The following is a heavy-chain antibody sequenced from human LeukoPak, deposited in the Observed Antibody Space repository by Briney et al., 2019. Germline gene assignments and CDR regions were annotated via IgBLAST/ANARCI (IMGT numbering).Heavy chain of an antibody. Sequence: ASVKVSCKASGYTFSTYDINWVRQATGQGLEWMGWINPNSGGTNYAQKFQGRVTMTRDTSISTAYMELSRLRSDDTAVYYCASIAAPFDYWGQGTLVTVSS. CDR1: GYTFSTYD. CDR2: INPNSGGT. CDR3: ASIAAPFDY. V-gene: IGHV1-2*02. D-gene: IGHD6-6*01. J-gene: IGHJ4*02.